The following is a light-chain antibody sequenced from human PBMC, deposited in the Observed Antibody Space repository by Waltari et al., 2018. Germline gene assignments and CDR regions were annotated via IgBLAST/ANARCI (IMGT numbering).Light chain of an antibody. J-gene: IGKJ1*01. Sequence: DVVMTQSPLSLPVTLGQPASISCTSSQSLVYSNNGNTDLNWFHQRPGQSPRRLSYMVSRRDSGVPDRFSGGGSGTDFTLRISGVKAEDVGLYFCMQGTHCPPTFGQGTKVEIK. CDR1: QSLVYSNNGNTD. CDR2: MVS. V-gene: IGKV2-30*01. CDR3: MQGTHCPPT.